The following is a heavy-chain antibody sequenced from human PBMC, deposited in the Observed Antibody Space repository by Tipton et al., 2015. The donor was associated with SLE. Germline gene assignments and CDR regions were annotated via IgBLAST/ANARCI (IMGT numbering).Heavy chain of an antibody. CDR2: IRYDRSNK. CDR1: GFTFSSYG. D-gene: IGHD3-3*01. Sequence: SLRLSCAASGFTFSSYGMHWVRQAPGKGLEWVAFIRYDRSNKYYADSVKGRFTISRDNSKNTLYLQMNSLRAEDTAVYYCAKSPFTIFGVVNYYGMDVWGQGTTVTVSS. V-gene: IGHV3-30*02. CDR3: AKSPFTIFGVVNYYGMDV. J-gene: IGHJ6*02.